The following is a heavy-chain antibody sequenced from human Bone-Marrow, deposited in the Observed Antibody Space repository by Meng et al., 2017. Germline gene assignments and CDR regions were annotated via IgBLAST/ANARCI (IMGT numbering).Heavy chain of an antibody. J-gene: IGHJ5*02. CDR3: ARDPDCSGGSCYVEGNWFDP. CDR2: ISAYNGNT. V-gene: IGHV1-18*01. Sequence: VLVVQFGAEVKKPGGSVNVFCKASGYTFTIYGISWVRQAPGQGLEWMGWISAYNGNTNYAQKLQGRVTMTTDTSTSTAYMELRSLRSDDTAVYYCARDPDCSGGSCYVEGNWFDPWGQGTLVTVSS. D-gene: IGHD2-15*01. CDR1: GYTFTIYG.